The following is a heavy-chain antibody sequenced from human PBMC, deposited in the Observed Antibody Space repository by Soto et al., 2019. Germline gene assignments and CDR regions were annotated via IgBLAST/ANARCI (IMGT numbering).Heavy chain of an antibody. CDR3: AKVKPVLRYFDWLFDY. J-gene: IGHJ4*02. Sequence: GGSLRLSCAASGFTVSSYGMHWVRQAPGKGLEWVAVISYDGSNKYYADSVKGRFTISRDNSKNTLYLQMNSLRAEDTAVYYCAKVKPVLRYFDWLFDYWGQGTLVTVSS. CDR2: ISYDGSNK. D-gene: IGHD3-9*01. V-gene: IGHV3-30*18. CDR1: GFTVSSYG.